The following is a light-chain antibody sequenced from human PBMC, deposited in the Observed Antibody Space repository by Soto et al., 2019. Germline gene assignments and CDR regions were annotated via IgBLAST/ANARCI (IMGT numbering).Light chain of an antibody. CDR2: DAS. Sequence: EIVLTQSPATLSLSPGERATLSCRASQSVSSYLAWYQQKPGLAPRLLIYDASNRATGIPARFSGSGSGTEFTLTISSLQSEDFAVYYCQQYNNWSITFGQGTRLEIK. V-gene: IGKV3-11*01. CDR1: QSVSSY. CDR3: QQYNNWSIT. J-gene: IGKJ5*01.